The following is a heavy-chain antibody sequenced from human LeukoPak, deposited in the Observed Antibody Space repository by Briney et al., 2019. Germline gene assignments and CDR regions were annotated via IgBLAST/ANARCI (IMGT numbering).Heavy chain of an antibody. D-gene: IGHD1-1*01. V-gene: IGHV4-61*02. CDR2: IHTSGST. CDR3: ARVWRGALEY. Sequence: SQTLSLTCTVSGGSISSGNYYWSWIRQPAGKGLEWIGRIHTSGSTNYKPSLKSRVTISGDTSKNQFSLKVTSVTAADTAVYYCARVWRGALEYWGQGTLVTVSS. CDR1: GGSISSGNYY. J-gene: IGHJ4*02.